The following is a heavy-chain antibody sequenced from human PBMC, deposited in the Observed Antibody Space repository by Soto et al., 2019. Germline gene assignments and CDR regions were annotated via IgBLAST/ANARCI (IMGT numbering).Heavy chain of an antibody. CDR2: IYSGGST. CDR3: ARFGVYPNWFDP. CDR1: GFTVSSNY. J-gene: IGHJ5*02. V-gene: IGHV3-66*01. D-gene: IGHD3-16*01. Sequence: EVQLVESGGGLVQPGGSLRLSCAASGFTVSSNYMSWVRQAPGKGMDWVSVIYSGGSTYYADSVKGRFTISRDNSKNTLYLQMNSLRAEDTDVYYFARFGVYPNWFDPWGQGNLVTVSS.